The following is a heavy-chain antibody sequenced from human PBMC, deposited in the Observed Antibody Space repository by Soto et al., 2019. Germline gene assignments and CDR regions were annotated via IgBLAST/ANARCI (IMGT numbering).Heavy chain of an antibody. CDR3: AKVGFFLLVPAVMVAGLVNGMDA. J-gene: IGHJ6*02. V-gene: IGHV3-30*18. CDR2: ISYDGSNK. CDR1: GFTFSSYG. D-gene: IGHD2-2*01. Sequence: GGSLRLSCAASGFTFSSYGMHWVRQAPGKGLEWVAVISYDGSNKYYADSVKGRFTISRDNSKNTLYLQMDSLRAEDTAVYFCAKVGFFLLVPAVMVAGLVNGMDAWGQGTTVTVSS.